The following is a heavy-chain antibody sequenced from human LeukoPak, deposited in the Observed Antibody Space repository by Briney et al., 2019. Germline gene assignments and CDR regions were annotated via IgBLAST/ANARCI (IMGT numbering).Heavy chain of an antibody. J-gene: IGHJ4*02. D-gene: IGHD3-16*02. CDR3: ARAFQSLGGLSLPDY. V-gene: IGHV7-4-1*02. CDR2: INTNTGNP. Sequence: GASVKRSCKASGYTFTSYAMNWVREAPGQGLEWMGWINTNTGNPTYAQGFTGRFVFSLDTSVSTTYLQISGLKAEDTAVYFCARAFQSLGGLSLPDYWGQGTLVTVSS. CDR1: GYTFTSYA.